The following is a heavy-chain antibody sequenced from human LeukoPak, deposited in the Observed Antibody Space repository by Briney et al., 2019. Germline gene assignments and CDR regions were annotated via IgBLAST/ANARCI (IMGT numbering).Heavy chain of an antibody. CDR2: ISYDENNK. V-gene: IGHV3-30*18. Sequence: PGRSLRLSCAASAFIFRTYGMHWVRQAPGKGLEWVAVISYDENNKNYADSVKGRFTISRDNSKNTLYLQMNSLRAEDTAVYYCAKDRHPARTDGYYFDYGGQGTLVTVSS. CDR1: AFIFRTYG. J-gene: IGHJ4*02. CDR3: AKDRHPARTDGYYFDY. D-gene: IGHD1-14*01.